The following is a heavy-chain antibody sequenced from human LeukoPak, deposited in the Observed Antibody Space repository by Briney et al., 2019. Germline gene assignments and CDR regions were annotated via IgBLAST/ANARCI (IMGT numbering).Heavy chain of an antibody. V-gene: IGHV1-3*01. Sequence: ASVKVSCKASGYTFTSYAMHWVRQAPGQRLEWMGWINAGNGNTKYSQKFQGRVTITRDTSASTAYMELSSLRSEDTAVYYCARNYDFWSGIYYYYYMDVWGKGTTVTVSS. D-gene: IGHD3-3*01. CDR1: GYTFTSYA. CDR3: ARNYDFWSGIYYYYYMDV. J-gene: IGHJ6*03. CDR2: INAGNGNT.